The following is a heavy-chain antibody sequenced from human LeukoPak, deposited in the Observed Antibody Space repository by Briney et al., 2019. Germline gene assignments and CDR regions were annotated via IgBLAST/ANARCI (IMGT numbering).Heavy chain of an antibody. V-gene: IGHV4-30-2*01. J-gene: IGHJ6*02. Sequence: SETLSLTCAVSGGSISSSGYSWSWIRQPPGEGLEWIGYIYHSGSTYYNPSLKSRVTISVDRSKNQFSLKLSSVTAADTAVYYCARGTYTPSEEGDYYYGMDVWGQGTTVTVSS. D-gene: IGHD3-16*01. CDR1: GGSISSSGYS. CDR2: IYHSGST. CDR3: ARGTYTPSEEGDYYYGMDV.